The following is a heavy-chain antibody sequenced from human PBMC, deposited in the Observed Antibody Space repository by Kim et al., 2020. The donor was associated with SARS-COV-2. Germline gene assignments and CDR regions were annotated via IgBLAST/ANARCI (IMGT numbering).Heavy chain of an antibody. V-gene: IGHV4-59*01. Sequence: YNPSHTGQITISVDTSKNQFSQKLSSVTAADTAVYYCARDRAPYYYGMDVWGQGTTVTVSS. CDR3: ARDRAPYYYGMDV. J-gene: IGHJ6*02.